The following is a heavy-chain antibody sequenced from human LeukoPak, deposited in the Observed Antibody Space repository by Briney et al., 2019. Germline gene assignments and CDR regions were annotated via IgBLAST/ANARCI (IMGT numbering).Heavy chain of an antibody. V-gene: IGHV1-2*06. D-gene: IGHD2-15*01. J-gene: IGHJ4*02. Sequence: ASVKVSCKASGYTFTGYYMHWVRQAPGQGLEWMGRINPNSGGTNYAQKFQGRVTMTRDTSISTAYMELSRLRSDDTAVYYCAAQYCRGGSCYDYWGPGTLVTVSS. CDR2: INPNSGGT. CDR3: AAQYCRGGSCYDY. CDR1: GYTFTGYY.